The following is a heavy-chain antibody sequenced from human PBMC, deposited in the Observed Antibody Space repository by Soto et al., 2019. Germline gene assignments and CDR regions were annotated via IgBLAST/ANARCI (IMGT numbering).Heavy chain of an antibody. Sequence: SSETLSLTCPVSGGSISSGGYYWSWVRQHPGKGLEWIGYIYYSGSTYYNPSLKSRVTISVDTSKNQFSLKLSSVTAADTAVYYCARVAQYSSSWIDYWGQGTLVTVSS. CDR3: ARVAQYSSSWIDY. CDR1: GGSISSGGYY. J-gene: IGHJ4*02. CDR2: IYYSGST. D-gene: IGHD6-13*01. V-gene: IGHV4-31*03.